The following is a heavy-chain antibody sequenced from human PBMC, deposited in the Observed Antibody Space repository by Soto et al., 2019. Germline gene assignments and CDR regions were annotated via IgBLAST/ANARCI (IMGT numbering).Heavy chain of an antibody. D-gene: IGHD3-16*01. J-gene: IGHJ2*01. V-gene: IGHV4-4*02. CDR3: ARRIYGDWYFDL. Sequence: QVQLQESDPGLVKPSGTLSLTCAVSGGSISSSNWWSWVRQPPGKGLEWIGEIYQSGSTNYNPTLKSRATISVDKSKNQFSLKVSSVTAADTAVYYCARRIYGDWYFDLWGRGTLVTVSS. CDR1: GGSISSSNW. CDR2: IYQSGST.